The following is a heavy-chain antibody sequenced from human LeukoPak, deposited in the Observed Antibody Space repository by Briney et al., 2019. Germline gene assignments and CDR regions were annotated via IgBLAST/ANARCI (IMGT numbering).Heavy chain of an antibody. Sequence: SETLSLTCTVSGDSISSGDYYWSWIRQPAGKGLEWIGRISSSGSTNYNPSLKSRLTISVDTSKNQFSLKLNSVTATDTAVYYCTRGANWFDPWGQGTLVTVSS. CDR2: ISSSGST. CDR1: GDSISSGDYY. V-gene: IGHV4-61*02. CDR3: TRGANWFDP. J-gene: IGHJ5*02.